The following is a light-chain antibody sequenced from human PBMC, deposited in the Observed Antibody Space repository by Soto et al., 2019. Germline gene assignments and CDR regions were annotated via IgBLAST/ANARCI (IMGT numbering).Light chain of an antibody. CDR2: GAS. J-gene: IGKJ1*01. CDR1: QSVSNNY. Sequence: EIMLSQSPGTLSLSPGERATLSCRASQSVSNNYLAWYQQKPGRAPRLLIYGASNRATGIPDRFSGSGSGTDFTLTISRLEPEDFAVYYCQQYGSSGTFGQGTMVDIK. CDR3: QQYGSSGT. V-gene: IGKV3-20*01.